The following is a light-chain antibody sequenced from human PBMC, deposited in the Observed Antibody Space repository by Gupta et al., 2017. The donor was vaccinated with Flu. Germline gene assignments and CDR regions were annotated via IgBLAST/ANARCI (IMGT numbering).Light chain of an antibody. CDR3: QQYENIVFT. CDR1: QDIYIY. CDR2: DAS. Sequence: EIQMTQSPSSLSANVGDRVSITCQASQDIYIYLNWYQQKPGKAPKVLIYDASKLEAGAPSRFSASGSGTHFTLTISSLQPDDIGTYYCQQYENIVFTFGGGTKVEIK. J-gene: IGKJ4*01. V-gene: IGKV1-33*01.